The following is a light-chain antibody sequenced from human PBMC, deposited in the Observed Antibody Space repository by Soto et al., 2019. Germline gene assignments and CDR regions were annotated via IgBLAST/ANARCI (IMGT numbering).Light chain of an antibody. J-gene: IGLJ1*01. Sequence: QSALTQPPSASGSPGQSVAISCTGTSSDVGGYNYVSWYQQHPGKAPKLMIYEVNKRPSGVPDRFSGSKSGNTASLTVSGLQAEDDVDYYFISYVVSSNVFGTGPKVIFL. CDR2: EVN. V-gene: IGLV2-8*01. CDR1: SSDVGGYNY. CDR3: ISYVVSSNV.